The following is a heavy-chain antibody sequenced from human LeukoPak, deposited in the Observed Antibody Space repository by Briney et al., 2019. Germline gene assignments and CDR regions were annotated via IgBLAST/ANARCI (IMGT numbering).Heavy chain of an antibody. J-gene: IGHJ6*02. CDR1: GYTFTSYG. D-gene: IGHD1-1*01. CDR2: ISAYNGNT. Sequence: ASVKVSCKASGYTFTSYGISWVRQAPGQGLEWMGWISAYNGNTNYAQKFQGRVTMTRNTSISTAYMELSSLRSEDTAVYYCARTRWYIMDVWGQGTTVTVSS. V-gene: IGHV1-18*01. CDR3: ARTRWYIMDV.